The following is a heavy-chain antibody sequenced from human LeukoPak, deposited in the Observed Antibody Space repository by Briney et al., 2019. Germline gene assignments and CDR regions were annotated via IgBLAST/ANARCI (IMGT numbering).Heavy chain of an antibody. CDR3: ARSAGYSSSWYDFAYGGWFDP. Sequence: PSETLSLTCTVSGGSISSGSYYWSWIRQPAGKGLEWIGRIYTSGSTNYNPSLKSRVTISVDTSKNQFSLKLSSVTAADTAVYYCARSAGYSSSWYDFAYGGWFDPWGQGTVVTVSS. J-gene: IGHJ5*02. D-gene: IGHD6-13*01. CDR2: IYTSGST. V-gene: IGHV4-61*02. CDR1: GGSISSGSYY.